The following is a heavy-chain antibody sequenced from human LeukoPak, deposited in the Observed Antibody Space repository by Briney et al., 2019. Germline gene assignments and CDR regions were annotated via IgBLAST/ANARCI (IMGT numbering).Heavy chain of an antibody. CDR1: GFTSSSYS. V-gene: IGHV3-21*01. D-gene: IGHD5-12*01. J-gene: IGHJ5*02. CDR2: ISSSSSYI. Sequence: GGSLRLSCAASGFTSSSYSMNWVRQAPGKGLEWVSSISSSSSYIYYADSVKGRFTISRDNAKNSLYLQMNSLRAEDTAVYYCARNRKAGYSGYSNWFDPWGQGTLVTVSS. CDR3: ARNRKAGYSGYSNWFDP.